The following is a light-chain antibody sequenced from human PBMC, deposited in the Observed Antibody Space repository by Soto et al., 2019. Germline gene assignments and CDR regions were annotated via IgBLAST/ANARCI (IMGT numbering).Light chain of an antibody. CDR1: QSVSSSY. Sequence: EIVWTQSPGTLSLSPGERATLSCRASQSVSSSYLAWYQQKPGQAPRLLIYGASSRATGIPDRFSGSGSGTDVTLAISRLEPAAFAVYYCQQYGSSPPYTFGQGTKLEIK. J-gene: IGKJ2*01. CDR3: QQYGSSPPYT. CDR2: GAS. V-gene: IGKV3-20*01.